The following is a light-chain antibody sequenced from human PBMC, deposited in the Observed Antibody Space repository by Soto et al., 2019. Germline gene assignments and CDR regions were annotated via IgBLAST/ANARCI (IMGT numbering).Light chain of an antibody. V-gene: IGKV1-8*01. CDR2: AAY. CDR1: QGISSY. J-gene: IGKJ1*01. Sequence: AIRMTQSPSSLSASTGDRVTITCRASQGISSYLAWYQQKPGKAPKLLIYAAYNLQSGVPSRFSGSGSGTDFTLTISSLQSEDFAVYFCQQYNNWPRTFGQGTKVDIK. CDR3: QQYNNWPRT.